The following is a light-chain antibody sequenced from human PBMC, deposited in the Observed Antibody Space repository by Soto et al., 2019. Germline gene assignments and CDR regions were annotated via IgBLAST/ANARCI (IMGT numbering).Light chain of an antibody. Sequence: DIQMTQSPSTLSASVGDRVTLTCRASQSISSWLAWYQQKPGKAPKLLIYMASTLDSGVSSRFSGSGSGTEFTLTISSLQPDDFATSYCQQYSTYSRTFGQGTKVEIK. CDR3: QQYSTYSRT. V-gene: IGKV1-5*03. CDR1: QSISSW. CDR2: MAS. J-gene: IGKJ1*01.